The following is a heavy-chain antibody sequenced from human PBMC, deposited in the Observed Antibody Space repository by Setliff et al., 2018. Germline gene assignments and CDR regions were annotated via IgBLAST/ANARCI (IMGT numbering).Heavy chain of an antibody. CDR2: IIPIFGTS. D-gene: IGHD5-18*01. J-gene: IGHJ4*02. V-gene: IGHV1-69*05. CDR3: AREDYNYGSGSFDHYY. Sequence: ASVKVSCKASGGTFSSYAISWVRQAPGQGLEWMGGIIPIFGTSNYAHKFQGRVTITTDESRSTAYMELSSLRSEDTAVYYCAREDYNYGSGSFDHYYWGQGTLVTVSS. CDR1: GGTFSSYA.